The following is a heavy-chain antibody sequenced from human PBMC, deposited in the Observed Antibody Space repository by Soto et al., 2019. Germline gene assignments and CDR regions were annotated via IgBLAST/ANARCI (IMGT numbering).Heavy chain of an antibody. V-gene: IGHV3-48*03. J-gene: IGHJ6*02. CDR2: ISSSGSTI. CDR1: GFTFSSYE. CDR3: ARDHKGGYYYYGMDV. Sequence: GGSLRLSCAASGFTFSSYEMNWVRQAPGKGLEWVSYISSSGSTIYYADSVKGRFTISRDNAKNSLYLQMNSLRAEDTAVYYCARDHKGGYYYYGMDVWGQGTTVTVAS.